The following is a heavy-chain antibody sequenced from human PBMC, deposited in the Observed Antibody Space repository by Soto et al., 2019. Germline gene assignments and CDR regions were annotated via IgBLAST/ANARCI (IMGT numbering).Heavy chain of an antibody. V-gene: IGHV4-59*01. CDR2: IYYSGSA. D-gene: IGHD1-26*01. CDR3: ARDHSGSASGFFDY. CDR1: GCSIRSYY. J-gene: IGHJ4*02. Sequence: ASETLSVTCAFSGCSIRSYYWSWIRQPPGKGLEWIGYIYYSGSANYNPSLKSRVTISVDTSKNQFSLKLSSVTAADTAVYYCARDHSGSASGFFDYWGQGTLVTVSS.